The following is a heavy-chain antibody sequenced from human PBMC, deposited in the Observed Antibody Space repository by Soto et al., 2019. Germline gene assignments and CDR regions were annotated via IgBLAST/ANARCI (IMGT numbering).Heavy chain of an antibody. J-gene: IGHJ6*02. CDR1: GYRFTSYW. CDR2: IYPGDSDT. V-gene: IGHV5-51*01. Sequence: PGESLKISCKGSGYRFTSYWIGWVRQKPGKGLEWMGVIYPGDSDTRYSPSFQGQVTISADKSISTAYLQWSSLKASDTAMYYCARAYYYDSSGYYYSYYYYGMDVLGQGTTVTVSS. CDR3: ARAYYYDSSGYYYSYYYYGMDV. D-gene: IGHD3-22*01.